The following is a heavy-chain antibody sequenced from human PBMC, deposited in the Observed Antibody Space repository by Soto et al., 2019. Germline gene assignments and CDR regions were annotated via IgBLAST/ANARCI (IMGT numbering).Heavy chain of an antibody. Sequence: QVQLVQSGGEGKKPGASVKVSCKASGDTFTSYGISWVRQAPGQGLDWMGWISAYNGNTNYAQKLQGRVTMTTDTSTSTAYMELRSLRSDDTAVYYCALGGDFWSGYYTVWFDPWGQGTLVTVTS. D-gene: IGHD3-3*01. CDR1: GDTFTSYG. CDR3: ALGGDFWSGYYTVWFDP. V-gene: IGHV1-18*01. CDR2: ISAYNGNT. J-gene: IGHJ5*02.